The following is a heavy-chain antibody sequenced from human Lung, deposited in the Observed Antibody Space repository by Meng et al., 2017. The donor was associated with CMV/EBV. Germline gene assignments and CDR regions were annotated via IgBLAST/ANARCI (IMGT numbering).Heavy chain of an antibody. D-gene: IGHD1-1*01. CDR2: ISPYNGDT. Sequence: QVQLAQSGAEVKEPGASVKLSCKTSGYTFIDYHIHWVRHAPGQGLEWMGWISPYNGDTIYARDFQGWVTMTRDTSNRTLYMEVSRLRFDDTAVYYCARAIVKNGKRQFDYWGQGTLVTVSS. J-gene: IGHJ4*02. V-gene: IGHV1-2*04. CDR3: ARAIVKNGKRQFDY. CDR1: GYTFIDYH.